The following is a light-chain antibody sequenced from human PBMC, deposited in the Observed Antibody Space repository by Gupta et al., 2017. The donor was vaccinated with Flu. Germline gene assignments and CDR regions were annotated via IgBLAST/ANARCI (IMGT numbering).Light chain of an antibody. J-gene: IGKJ4*01. Sequence: VTPGEPASMSCRSNQSLLQSNGYNYLNWYVQKAGQPPQLLIYLGSDRASEVPDRFSGSGSGTDFTLQISSVEADDVGVYYCRQGLQTPLTFGGGTRVDIK. CDR3: RQGLQTPLT. V-gene: IGKV2-28*01. CDR2: LGS. CDR1: QSLLQSNGYNY.